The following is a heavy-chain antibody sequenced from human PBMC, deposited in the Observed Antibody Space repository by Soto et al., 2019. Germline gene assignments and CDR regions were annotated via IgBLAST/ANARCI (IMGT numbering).Heavy chain of an antibody. J-gene: IGHJ4*02. CDR1: GGSISSYY. V-gene: IGHV4-59*05. D-gene: IGHD3-10*01. Sequence: PSETLSLTCTVSGGSISSYYWSWIRQPPGKGLEWIGRIYYSGSTYYNPSLKSRITISVDTSKNQFSLKLSSVTAADTAVYYCESRKSSPYFDYWGQGTLVTVPS. CDR2: IYYSGST. CDR3: ESRKSSPYFDY.